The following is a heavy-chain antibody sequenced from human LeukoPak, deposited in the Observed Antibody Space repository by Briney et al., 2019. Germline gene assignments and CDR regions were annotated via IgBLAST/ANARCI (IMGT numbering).Heavy chain of an antibody. CDR2: IYPGDSDT. J-gene: IGHJ4*02. CDR1: GYSFTSYW. D-gene: IGHD5-18*01. Sequence: GESLKISCKSSGYSFTSYWIAWVRQMPGKGLEWMGSIYPGDSDTGYSPSFQDQVTISADKSITTAYLQLRRLKASDTAMYYCARLGTAVVARYLDSWGQGTLVTVSS. V-gene: IGHV5-51*01. CDR3: ARLGTAVVARYLDS.